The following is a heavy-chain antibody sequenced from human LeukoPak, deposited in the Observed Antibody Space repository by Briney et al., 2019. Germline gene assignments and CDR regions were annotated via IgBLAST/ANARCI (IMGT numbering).Heavy chain of an antibody. CDR3: ARAIGYSYGLPFDY. J-gene: IGHJ4*02. CDR2: IIPIFGTA. CDR1: GGTFSSYA. D-gene: IGHD5-18*01. Sequence: ASVKVSCKASGGTFSSYAISWVRQAPGQGLEWMGGIIPIFGTANYAQKFQGRVTITTDESTSTVYMELSSLRSEDTAVYYCARAIGYSYGLPFDYWGQGTLVTVSS. V-gene: IGHV1-69*05.